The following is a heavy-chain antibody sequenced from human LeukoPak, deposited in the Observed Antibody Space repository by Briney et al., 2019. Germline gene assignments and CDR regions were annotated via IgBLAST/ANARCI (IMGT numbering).Heavy chain of an antibody. D-gene: IGHD3-9*01. J-gene: IGHJ6*03. Sequence: ASVKVSCKASGYTFTSYGISWVRQAPGQGLEWMGWISAYNGNTNYAQKLQGRVTMTTDTSTSTAYMELRSLRSDDTAVYYCARGYYDILTGPTDYYMDVWGKGTTVTVSS. CDR3: ARGYYDILTGPTDYYMDV. CDR1: GYTFTSYG. CDR2: ISAYNGNT. V-gene: IGHV1-18*01.